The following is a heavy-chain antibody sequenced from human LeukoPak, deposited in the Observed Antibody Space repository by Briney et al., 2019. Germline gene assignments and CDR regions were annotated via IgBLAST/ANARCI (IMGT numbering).Heavy chain of an antibody. Sequence: SETLSLTCSVSGGSIRSYYWSWIRQPPGKGPEWVGYIHYSGSTNYNPSLKSRVTISVDTSKNQFSLKLSSVTAADTAVYYCARGFSRLDYGGVYFDYWGQGTLVTVSS. J-gene: IGHJ4*02. D-gene: IGHD4-23*01. CDR2: IHYSGST. V-gene: IGHV4-59*12. CDR3: ARGFSRLDYGGVYFDY. CDR1: GGSIRSYY.